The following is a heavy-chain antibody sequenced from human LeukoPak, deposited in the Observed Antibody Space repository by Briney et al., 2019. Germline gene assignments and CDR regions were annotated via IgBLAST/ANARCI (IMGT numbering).Heavy chain of an antibody. CDR1: GGSISSYS. Sequence: SETLSLTCTVSGGSISSYSWNWIRQSPGKGLEWIGRVYHSGSINYNPSLKSRVTISVDTSKNQFSLNLSSVTAADTAVYCCVSSYGGYVLDYWGQGILVIVSS. J-gene: IGHJ4*02. D-gene: IGHD5-12*01. CDR3: VSSYGGYVLDY. V-gene: IGHV4-59*01. CDR2: VYHSGSI.